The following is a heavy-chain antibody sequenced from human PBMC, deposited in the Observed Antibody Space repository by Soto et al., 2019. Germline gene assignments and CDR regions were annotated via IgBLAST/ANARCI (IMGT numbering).Heavy chain of an antibody. Sequence: QVQLVQSGAEVKKPGSSVKVSCKASGGTFSSYAISWVRQAPGQGLEWMGGIIPIFGTANYAQKFQGRVTIPADESTSTADMELGSLSAEATAVYSWARRRGDDYVHDYWGQGTPVTVSS. V-gene: IGHV1-69*12. D-gene: IGHD4-17*01. J-gene: IGHJ4*02. CDR2: IIPIFGTA. CDR3: ARRRGDDYVHDY. CDR1: GGTFSSYA.